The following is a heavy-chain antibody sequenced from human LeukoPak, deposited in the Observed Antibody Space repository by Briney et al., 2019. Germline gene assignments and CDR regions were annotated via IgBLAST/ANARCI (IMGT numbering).Heavy chain of an antibody. Sequence: GGSLRLSCATSGFTFRNYWMTWVRQAPGKGLEWVAITSYDGSNKYYADSVKGRFTISRDNSKNTLYLQMNSLRAEDTAVYYCARDRSSSFSDNYYGMDVWGQGTTVTVSS. D-gene: IGHD6-6*01. V-gene: IGHV3-30-3*01. J-gene: IGHJ6*02. CDR2: TSYDGSNK. CDR1: GFTFRNYW. CDR3: ARDRSSSFSDNYYGMDV.